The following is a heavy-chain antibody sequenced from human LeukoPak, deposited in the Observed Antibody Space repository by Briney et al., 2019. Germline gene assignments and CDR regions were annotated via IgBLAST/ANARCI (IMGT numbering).Heavy chain of an antibody. CDR2: INPNNGGT. J-gene: IGHJ4*02. D-gene: IGHD3-22*01. CDR1: GYTFTGYY. CDR3: ARDQNFHGSGGYYGIDC. Sequence: ASVKVPCKASGYTFTGYYIHWVRQAPGQGLEWIGWINPNNGGTNYAQKLQDRVTMTRDTSISTAYMELSRLTSDDTAVYYCARDQNFHGSGGYYGIDCWGQGTLVTVSS. V-gene: IGHV1-2*02.